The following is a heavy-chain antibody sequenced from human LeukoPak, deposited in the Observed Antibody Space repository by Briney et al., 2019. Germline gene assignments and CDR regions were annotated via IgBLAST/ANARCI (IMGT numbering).Heavy chain of an antibody. CDR3: ARKGPVTIADY. Sequence: SETLSLTCAVSGGFISSGNWWGWFRQPPGEGLEWIGEIHHSVGINYNPSLKSRIAISMDKSKNHFSLDVTSMTAADTAMYYCARKGPVTIADYWGRGTLVTVSS. J-gene: IGHJ4*02. CDR2: IHHSVGI. V-gene: IGHV4-4*02. CDR1: GGFISSGNW. D-gene: IGHD4-11*01.